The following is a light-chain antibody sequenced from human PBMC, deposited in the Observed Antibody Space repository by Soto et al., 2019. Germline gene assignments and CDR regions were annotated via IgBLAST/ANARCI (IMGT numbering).Light chain of an antibody. CDR2: EVS. Sequence: QSVLTQPPSASGSPGQSVTISCTGTSSDVGGYNYVSWYQQHPGKAPKLMIYEVSKRPSGVPDRFSGSKSGNTASLTVSGLQAXDEADYYCCSYADSNNVFGTGTKVTVL. V-gene: IGLV2-8*01. J-gene: IGLJ1*01. CDR1: SSDVGGYNY. CDR3: CSYADSNNV.